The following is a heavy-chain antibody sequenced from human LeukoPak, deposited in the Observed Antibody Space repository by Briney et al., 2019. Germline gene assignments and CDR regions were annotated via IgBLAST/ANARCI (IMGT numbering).Heavy chain of an antibody. D-gene: IGHD3-16*01. CDR2: IGGGVTL. J-gene: IGHJ4*02. Sequence: LLQPAAALSVSSYCMGSVRLAPGEWMGWVAAIGGGVTLYYADSVKGCLSISRDISKNTLLLQMNSRRAEDTAVYYCARRRYDWGGDFANWGQGDLVTVSS. CDR3: ARRRYDWGGDFAN. CDR1: AALSVSSYC. V-gene: IGHV3-33*08.